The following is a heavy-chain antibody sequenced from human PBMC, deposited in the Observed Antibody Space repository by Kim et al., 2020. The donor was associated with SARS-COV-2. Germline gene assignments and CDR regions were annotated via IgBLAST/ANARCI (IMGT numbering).Heavy chain of an antibody. CDR3: ARVVIAAAGLEAFDI. V-gene: IGHV1-18*01. J-gene: IGHJ3*02. Sequence: LQGRVTMSTDTPTSTAYMQLRSLRSVDTAVYYCARVVIAAAGLEAFDIWGQGTMVTVSS. D-gene: IGHD6-13*01.